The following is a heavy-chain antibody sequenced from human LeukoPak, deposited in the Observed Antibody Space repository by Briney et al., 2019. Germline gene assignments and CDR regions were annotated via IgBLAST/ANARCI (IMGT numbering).Heavy chain of an antibody. Sequence: SGPALVKPTQTLTLTCTFSGFSLSTSGMCVSWIRQPPGKALEWLARIDWDDDKYYSTSLKTRLTISKDTSKNQVVLTMTNMDPVDTATYYCARMAPSDNCSGGSCYYYYYMDVWGKGTTVTISS. CDR2: IDWDDDK. CDR3: ARMAPSDNCSGGSCYYYYYMDV. V-gene: IGHV2-70*11. D-gene: IGHD2-15*01. CDR1: GFSLSTSGMC. J-gene: IGHJ6*03.